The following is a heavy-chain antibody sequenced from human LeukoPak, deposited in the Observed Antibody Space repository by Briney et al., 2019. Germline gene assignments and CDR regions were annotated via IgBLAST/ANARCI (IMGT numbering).Heavy chain of an antibody. J-gene: IGHJ4*02. D-gene: IGHD3-22*01. V-gene: IGHV5-51*01. CDR1: GYRFTNYW. CDR2: IYPGDSDI. CDR3: TRQGVYYSDSSAFYY. Sequence: GESLKISCKGSGYRFTNYWIGWVRQMPGKGLELMGSIYPGDSDIRYSPSFQGQVTISADKSFTTAYLQWRGLKASDTAIYYCTRQGVYYSDSSAFYYWGQGTRVTVSS.